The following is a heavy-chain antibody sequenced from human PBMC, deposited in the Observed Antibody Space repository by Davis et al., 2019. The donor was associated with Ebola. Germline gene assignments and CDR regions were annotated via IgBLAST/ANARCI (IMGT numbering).Heavy chain of an antibody. D-gene: IGHD3-10*01. CDR1: GGSISSYY. J-gene: IGHJ4*02. V-gene: IGHV4-59*01. Sequence: MPSETLSLTCTASGGSISSYYWSWIRQPPGKGLEWIGYIYYSGSTNYNPSLKSRVTISVDTSKNQFSLKLSSVTAADTAVYYCARESFPYYFDYWGQGTLDTVSS. CDR3: ARESFPYYFDY. CDR2: IYYSGST.